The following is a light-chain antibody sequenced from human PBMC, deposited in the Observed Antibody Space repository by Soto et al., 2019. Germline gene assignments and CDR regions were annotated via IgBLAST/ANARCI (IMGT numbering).Light chain of an antibody. V-gene: IGLV2-14*01. Sequence: QSALTQPASVSGSPGQPITISCTGTSSDVGGYNYVSWYQQHPGKSPKLMIYEVSNRPSGVSNRFSGSKSGNTASLTSYGLQAEDEADYYFSSYTSSSTWVFGGGTKVTVL. J-gene: IGLJ3*02. CDR1: SSDVGGYNY. CDR2: EVS. CDR3: SSYTSSSTWV.